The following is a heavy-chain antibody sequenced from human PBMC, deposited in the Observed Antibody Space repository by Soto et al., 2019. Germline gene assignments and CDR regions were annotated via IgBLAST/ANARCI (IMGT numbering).Heavy chain of an antibody. Sequence: GGSLRLSSIADGFNFSNYAINWVRQKTGKGLGWVSRIRSDGTRTNYADSVRGRFTISRDNSKNTLYLQMNSLRAEDTAVYYCASGMDYYDSSGYVDYWGQGTLVTVSS. J-gene: IGHJ4*02. CDR2: IRSDGTRT. CDR3: ASGMDYYDSSGYVDY. CDR1: GFNFSNYA. V-gene: IGHV3-74*01. D-gene: IGHD3-22*01.